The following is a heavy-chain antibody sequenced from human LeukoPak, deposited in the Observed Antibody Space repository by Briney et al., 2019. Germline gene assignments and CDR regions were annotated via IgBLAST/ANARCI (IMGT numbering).Heavy chain of an antibody. J-gene: IGHJ5*02. CDR2: IYSNGDT. CDR1: GFTVYNNF. Sequence: GGSLRLSCAVSGFTVYNNFMHWVRQVPGKGLQWVSLIYSNGDTRYAGSMKGRFTISRDKSTNTLYLQMNGLRAEDTAFYYCATRSVSAPTWGQGILVTVSS. D-gene: IGHD6-19*01. V-gene: IGHV3-53*01. CDR3: ATRSVSAPT.